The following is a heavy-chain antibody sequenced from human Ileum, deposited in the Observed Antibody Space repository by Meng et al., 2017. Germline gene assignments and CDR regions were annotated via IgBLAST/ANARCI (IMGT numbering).Heavy chain of an antibody. D-gene: IGHD3-10*01. V-gene: IGHV4-4*03. Sequence: EPGHGYVLPQRARALGWARSGASSGKSKWWRWLRHPPGKGLEWIGEISNSGKTVYSPSLKSRVRISLDKSNNQFSLTLNSVTAADTAMYYCARERIRELGLFDSWGQGTLVTVSS. CDR2: ISNSGKT. J-gene: IGHJ4*02. CDR1: GASSGKSKW. CDR3: ARERIRELGLFDS.